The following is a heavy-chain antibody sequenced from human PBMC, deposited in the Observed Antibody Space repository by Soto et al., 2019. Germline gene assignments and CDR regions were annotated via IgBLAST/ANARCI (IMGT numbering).Heavy chain of an antibody. V-gene: IGHV3-33*01. CDR3: ARDGRKNYDILTGYYYYCGMDV. CDR1: GFTFSSYG. D-gene: IGHD3-9*01. CDR2: IWYDGSNK. J-gene: IGHJ6*02. Sequence: PGGSLRLSCAASGFTFSSYGMHWVRQAPGKGLEWVAVIWYDGSNKYYADSVKGRFTISRDNSKNTLYLQMNSLRAEDTAVYYCARDGRKNYDILTGYYYYCGMDVWGQGTTVTAP.